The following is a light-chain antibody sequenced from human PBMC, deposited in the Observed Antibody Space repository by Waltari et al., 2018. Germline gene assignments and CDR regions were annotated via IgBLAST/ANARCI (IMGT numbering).Light chain of an antibody. Sequence: QSALTTPPPVSGSPGQSVTIPCTGTSSDVGGYNYVSWYQQHPRNAPKPMIYDVSKRPSGVPDRFSGSKSGNTASLTISGLQAEDEADYYCCSYAGSYTFYVFGTGTKVTVL. CDR1: SSDVGGYNY. CDR2: DVS. CDR3: CSYAGSYTFYV. J-gene: IGLJ1*01. V-gene: IGLV2-11*01.